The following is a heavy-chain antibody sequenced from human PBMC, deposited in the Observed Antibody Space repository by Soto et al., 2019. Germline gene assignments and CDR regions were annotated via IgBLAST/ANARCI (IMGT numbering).Heavy chain of an antibody. J-gene: IGHJ2*01. V-gene: IGHV4-31*03. CDR1: GGSISSGGYY. D-gene: IGHD3-10*01. CDR2: IYYSGST. Sequence: PSETLSLTCTVSGGSISSGGYYWSWIRQHPGKGLEWIGYIYYSGSTYYNPSLKSRVTISVDTSKNQFSLKLSSVTAADTAVYYCERDSMVRGVISWYFDLWGRGTLATV. CDR3: ERDSMVRGVISWYFDL.